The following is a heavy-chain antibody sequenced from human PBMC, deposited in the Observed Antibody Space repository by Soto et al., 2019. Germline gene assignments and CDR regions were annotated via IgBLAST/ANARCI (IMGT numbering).Heavy chain of an antibody. CDR3: AARLLGELLGFAIDY. D-gene: IGHD1-26*01. V-gene: IGHV3-30-3*01. CDR1: GFTFSSYA. CDR2: ISYDGSNK. Sequence: QVQLVESGGVVVQPGRSLRLSCAASGFTFSSYAMHWVRQAPGKGLEWVAVISYDGSNKYYADSVKGRFTISRDNSKNTLYLQMNSLRAEDAAVYYCAARLLGELLGFAIDYWGQGTLVTVSS. J-gene: IGHJ4*02.